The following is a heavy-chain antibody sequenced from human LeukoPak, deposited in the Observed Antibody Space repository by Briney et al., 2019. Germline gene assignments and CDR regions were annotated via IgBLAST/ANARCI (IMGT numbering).Heavy chain of an antibody. V-gene: IGHV1-18*01. J-gene: IGHJ4*02. D-gene: IGHD3-10*01. CDR2: ISAYNGNT. Sequence: GASVKVSCKASGYTFTSYGISWVRQAPGQGLEWMGWISAYNGNTNYAQKLQGRVTMTTDTSTSTAYMELRNLRSDDTAVYYCARALGGGSGSYSYPFDYWGQGTLVTVSS. CDR1: GYTFTSYG. CDR3: ARALGGGSGSYSYPFDY.